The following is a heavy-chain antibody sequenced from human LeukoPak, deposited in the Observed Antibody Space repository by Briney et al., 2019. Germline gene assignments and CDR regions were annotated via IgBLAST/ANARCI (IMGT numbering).Heavy chain of an antibody. CDR2: INHSGST. Sequence: PSETLSLTCAVYGGSFSGYYWSWIRQPPGKGLEWIGEINHSGSTNYNPSLKSRVTISVDTSKNQFSLKLSSLTAADTAVYYCARVGYGSGSYYFDYWGQGTLVTVSS. V-gene: IGHV4-34*01. CDR3: ARVGYGSGSYYFDY. D-gene: IGHD3-10*01. CDR1: GGSFSGYY. J-gene: IGHJ4*02.